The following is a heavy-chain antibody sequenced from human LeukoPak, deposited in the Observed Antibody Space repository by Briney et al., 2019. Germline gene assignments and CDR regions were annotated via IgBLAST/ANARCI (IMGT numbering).Heavy chain of an antibody. CDR1: GGSITSSSYY. Sequence: SETLSLTCTVSGGSITSSSYYWGWIRQPPGKGLEWIGSIYYSGSTYYNPSLKSRVTISVDTSKNQFSLKLSSVTAADTAVYYCAKLPGVAINYYYYYMDVWGKGTTVTVSS. J-gene: IGHJ6*03. CDR2: IYYSGST. D-gene: IGHD4-23*01. CDR3: AKLPGVAINYYYYYMDV. V-gene: IGHV4-39*07.